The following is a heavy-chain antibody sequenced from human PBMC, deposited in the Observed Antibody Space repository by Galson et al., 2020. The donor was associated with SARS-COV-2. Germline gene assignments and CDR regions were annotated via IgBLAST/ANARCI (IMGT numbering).Heavy chain of an antibody. J-gene: IGHJ2*01. V-gene: IGHV4-38-2*02. CDR1: GYSISTTNY. CDR2: VYPSGTT. D-gene: IGHD3-22*01. CDR3: ARPGVNMIVLVTVPGWYFDL. Sequence: SETLSLTCTASGYSISTTNYRGWVRQPPGRGLEWIGSVYPSGTTYYNPSPNSRVTTSVDTSKNQFSLRLDSVTAADTALYSCARPGVNMIVLVTVPGWYFDLWGRGTMVTVSS.